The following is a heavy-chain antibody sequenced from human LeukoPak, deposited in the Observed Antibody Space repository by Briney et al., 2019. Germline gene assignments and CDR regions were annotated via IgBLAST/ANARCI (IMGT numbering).Heavy chain of an antibody. J-gene: IGHJ4*02. D-gene: IGHD5-18*01. V-gene: IGHV3-15*01. CDR2: IKSKTDGGTT. CDR1: GFTFSNAW. Sequence: GGSLRLSCAASGFTFSNAWMSWVRLAPGKGLEWVGRIKSKTDGGTTDYAAPVKGRFTISRDDSKNTLYLQMNSLKTEDTAVYYCTSGYSFPAPLDYWGQGTLVTVSS. CDR3: TSGYSFPAPLDY.